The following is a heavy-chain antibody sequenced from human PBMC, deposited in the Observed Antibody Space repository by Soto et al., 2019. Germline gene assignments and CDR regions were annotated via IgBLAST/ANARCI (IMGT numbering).Heavy chain of an antibody. CDR1: GFTFRSYS. Sequence: LRLSCAASGFTFRSYSMNWVRQAPGKGLEWVSSISSSSSYIYYADSVKGRFTISRDNAKNSLYLQMNSLRAEDTAVYYCARRDGYNSDAFDIWGQGTMVTVSS. J-gene: IGHJ3*02. D-gene: IGHD5-12*01. CDR2: ISSSSSYI. CDR3: ARRDGYNSDAFDI. V-gene: IGHV3-21*01.